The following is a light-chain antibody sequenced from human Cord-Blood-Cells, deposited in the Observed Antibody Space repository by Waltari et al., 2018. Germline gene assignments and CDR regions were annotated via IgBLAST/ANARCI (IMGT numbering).Light chain of an antibody. CDR1: QRISSY. CDR3: QQSDSTGP. CDR2: AAS. V-gene: IGKV1-39*01. Sequence: IPVTHSPSSLSQSVGDGVTITCRGSQRISSYLNWYDQKPGNAPKLLVYAASSLQSRVPSRFSGSVSGTDCTLTIKSLPPEDFATYYGQQSDSTGPVGQGTRLEIK. J-gene: IGKJ5*01.